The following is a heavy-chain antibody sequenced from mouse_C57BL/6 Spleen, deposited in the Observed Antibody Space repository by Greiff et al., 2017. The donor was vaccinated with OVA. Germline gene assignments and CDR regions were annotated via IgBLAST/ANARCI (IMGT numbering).Heavy chain of an antibody. V-gene: IGHV5-4*01. CDR3: ARGPFMDY. J-gene: IGHJ4*01. CDR1: GFTFSSYA. CDR2: ISDGGSYT. Sequence: DVQLVESGGGLVKPGGSLKLSCAASGFTFSSYAMSWVRQTPEKRLEWVATISDGGSYTYYPDNVKGRFTIARDNAKNNLYLQMSHLKSEDTAMYYCARGPFMDYWGQGTSVTVSS.